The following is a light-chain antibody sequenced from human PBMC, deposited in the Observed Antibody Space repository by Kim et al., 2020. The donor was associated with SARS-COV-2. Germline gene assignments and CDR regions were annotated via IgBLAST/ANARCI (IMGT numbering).Light chain of an antibody. CDR1: SNNVGNRG. J-gene: IGLJ3*02. V-gene: IGLV10-54*01. CDR3: SAWDSSLSAWV. CDR2: RNN. Sequence: RPTATLTCPGNSNNVGNRGAAWLQQHQGHPTKLLSYRNNNRPSGISERLSASRSGNTASLTITGLQPEDEADYYCSAWDSSLSAWVFGGGTQLTVL.